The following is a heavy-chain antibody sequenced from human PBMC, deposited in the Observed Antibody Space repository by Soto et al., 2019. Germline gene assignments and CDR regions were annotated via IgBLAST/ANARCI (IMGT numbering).Heavy chain of an antibody. CDR3: ARDEYQLFLAHGWFDP. V-gene: IGHV1-3*01. D-gene: IGHD2-2*01. CDR2: INAGNGNT. CDR1: GYTFTSYA. Sequence: GASVKVSCKASGYTFTSYAMHWVRQAPGQRLEWMGWINAGNGNTKYSQKFQGRVTITRDTSASTAYMELSSLRSEDTAVYYCARDEYQLFLAHGWFDPWGQGTLVTVSS. J-gene: IGHJ5*02.